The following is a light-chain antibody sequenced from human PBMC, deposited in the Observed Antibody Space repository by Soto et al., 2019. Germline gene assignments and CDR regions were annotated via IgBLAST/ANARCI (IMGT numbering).Light chain of an antibody. J-gene: IGKJ1*01. CDR3: QHFGSSHWT. CDR1: QSVSSSY. CDR2: GAS. Sequence: EIVMTQSPGTLSLSPEERATLSCRASQSVSSSYLAWYQQKPGQAPRLLIYGASNRATGIPDRFSGSGSGTDFTLTISRLEPEDFAVYYCQHFGSSHWTFGQGTKVEIK. V-gene: IGKV3-20*01.